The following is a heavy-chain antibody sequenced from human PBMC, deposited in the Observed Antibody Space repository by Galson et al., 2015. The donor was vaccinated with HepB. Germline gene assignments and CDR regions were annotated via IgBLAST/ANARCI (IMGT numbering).Heavy chain of an antibody. CDR3: AKERWLAATQYYFDY. V-gene: IGHV3-48*01. CDR1: GFSFSSYS. J-gene: IGHJ4*02. D-gene: IGHD1-26*01. Sequence: SLRLSCAASGFSFSSYSMNWVRQAPGKGLEWVSYISSSSNTIYYADSVKGRFTISRDNAKNTLYLQMNSLRAEDTAVCYCAKERWLAATQYYFDYWGQGTLVTVSS. CDR2: ISSSSNTI.